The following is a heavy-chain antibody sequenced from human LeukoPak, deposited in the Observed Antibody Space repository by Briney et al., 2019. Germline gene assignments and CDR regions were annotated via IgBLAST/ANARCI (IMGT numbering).Heavy chain of an antibody. V-gene: IGHV3-23*01. CDR1: GFTFDDYT. CDR2: ISGSGGTT. Sequence: GGSLRLSCAASGFTFDDYTMHWVRQAPGKGLEWVSAISGSGGTTYYADSVKGRFTISRDNSKNTLYLQMNSLRAEDTAIYYCAKGRYYYYYMDVWGKGTTVTISS. J-gene: IGHJ6*03. CDR3: AKGRYYYYYMDV.